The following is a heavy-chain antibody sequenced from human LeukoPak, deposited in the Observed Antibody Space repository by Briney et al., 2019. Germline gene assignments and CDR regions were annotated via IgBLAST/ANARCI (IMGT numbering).Heavy chain of an antibody. CDR3: AKEHCSGGSCYSHIDY. V-gene: IGHV3-30*02. Sequence: GGSLRLSCAASGFTFSYYGMHWVRQAPGKGLEWVACIRYDGSNKYYVDSVKGRFTISRDNSKNTLYLQMNSLRTEDTAVYYCAKEHCSGGSCYSHIDYWGQGTLVSVSS. CDR2: IRYDGSNK. D-gene: IGHD2-15*01. J-gene: IGHJ4*02. CDR1: GFTFSYYG.